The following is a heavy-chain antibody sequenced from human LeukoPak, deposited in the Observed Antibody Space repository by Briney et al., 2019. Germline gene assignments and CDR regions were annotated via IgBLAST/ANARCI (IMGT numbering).Heavy chain of an antibody. D-gene: IGHD1-26*01. Sequence: SETLSLTCAVYGGSFSGYYWSWIRQPPGKGLEWIGEINHSGSTNYNPSLKSRVTISVDTSKNQFSLKLSSVTAADTAVYYCARRSGSGSYFYYYYYMDVWGKGTTVTISS. V-gene: IGHV4-34*01. CDR3: ARRSGSGSYFYYYYYMDV. CDR1: GGSFSGYY. CDR2: INHSGST. J-gene: IGHJ6*03.